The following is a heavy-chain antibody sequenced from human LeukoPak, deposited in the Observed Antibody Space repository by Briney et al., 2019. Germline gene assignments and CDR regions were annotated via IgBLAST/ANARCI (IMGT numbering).Heavy chain of an antibody. CDR2: ISGNGGST. Sequence: PGGSLRLSCAASGFTFSSYAMSWVRQAPGKGLEWVSAISGNGGSTYYADSVKGRFTISRDNSKNTLYLQMNSLRAEDTAVYYCAKREYQPTDYFDYWGQGTLVTVSS. CDR1: GFTFSSYA. J-gene: IGHJ4*02. V-gene: IGHV3-23*01. CDR3: AKREYQPTDYFDY. D-gene: IGHD2-2*01.